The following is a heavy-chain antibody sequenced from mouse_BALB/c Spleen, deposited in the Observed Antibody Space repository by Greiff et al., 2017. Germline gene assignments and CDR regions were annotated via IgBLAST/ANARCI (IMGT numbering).Heavy chain of an antibody. D-gene: IGHD2-14*01. Sequence: QVQLKESGPDLVAPSQSLSITCTVSGFSLTSYGVHWVRQPPGKGLEWLVVIWSDGSTTYNSALKSRLSISKDNSKSQVFLKMNSLQTDDTAMYYCARHGKIWYDGYYYAMDYWGQGTSVTVSS. CDR1: GFSLTSYG. CDR2: IWSDGST. CDR3: ARHGKIWYDGYYYAMDY. J-gene: IGHJ4*01. V-gene: IGHV2-6-2*01.